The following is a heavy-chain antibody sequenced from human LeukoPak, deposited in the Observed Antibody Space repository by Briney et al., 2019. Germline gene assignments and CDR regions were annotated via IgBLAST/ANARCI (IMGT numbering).Heavy chain of an antibody. CDR2: IWHDGSKK. CDR3: ARLGFGGSGWFFDY. J-gene: IGHJ4*02. Sequence: GRSLRLSCAASGFILSTYGMHWVRQAPGKGLEWVAYIWHDGSKKYYADSVKGRFTISRDSSNNTLYLQMKSLRAEDTAVYYCARLGFGGSGWFFDYWGQGTLVTVSS. D-gene: IGHD6-19*01. V-gene: IGHV3-33*01. CDR1: GFILSTYG.